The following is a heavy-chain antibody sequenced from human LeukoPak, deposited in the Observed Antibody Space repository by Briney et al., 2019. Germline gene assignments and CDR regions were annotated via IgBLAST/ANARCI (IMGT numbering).Heavy chain of an antibody. D-gene: IGHD2-2*01. V-gene: IGHV1-69*05. CDR3: AKLGYDYYFDY. J-gene: IGHJ4*02. CDR1: GGTFSSYA. CDR2: IIPIFGTA. Sequence: ASVKVSCKASGGTFSSYAISWVRQAPGQGLEWMGGIIPIFGTANYAQKFRGRVTITTDESTSTAYMELNSLRSEDTAVYYCAKLGYDYYFDYWGQGTLVTVSS.